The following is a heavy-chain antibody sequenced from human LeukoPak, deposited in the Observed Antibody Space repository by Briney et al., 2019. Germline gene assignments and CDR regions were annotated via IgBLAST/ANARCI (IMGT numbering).Heavy chain of an antibody. CDR1: GYSFTSYW. D-gene: IGHD2-8*01. V-gene: IGHV5-51*01. Sequence: GESLKISCKGSGYSFTSYWIGWVRQMPAQGLEWMGIIYPDDSDTKYSPSFQGQVTISADKSISTAYLQWSSLKASDTAMYYCARLAFCTNAVCFSNYYYSMDVWGRGTTVTVSS. CDR2: IYPDDSDT. CDR3: ARLAFCTNAVCFSNYYYSMDV. J-gene: IGHJ6*03.